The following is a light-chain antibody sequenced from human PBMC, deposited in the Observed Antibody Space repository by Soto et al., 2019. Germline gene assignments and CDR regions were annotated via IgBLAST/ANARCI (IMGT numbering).Light chain of an antibody. Sequence: EIVMTQSPATLSVSPGERATLSCRASQSVRSNLAWYQQKPGQAPRLLIFGASTRATGIPARFSGTGSGTEFTLTISSLQSEDFAVYYCQQDNNWPQTFGQGTKV. CDR3: QQDNNWPQT. V-gene: IGKV3-15*01. CDR1: QSVRSN. CDR2: GAS. J-gene: IGKJ1*01.